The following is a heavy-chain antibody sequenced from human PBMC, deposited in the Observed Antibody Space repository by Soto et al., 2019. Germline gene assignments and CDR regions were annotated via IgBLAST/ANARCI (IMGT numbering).Heavy chain of an antibody. CDR1: GASVSTEGYY. CDR3: ARLSRLASLATYYYLSMDV. Sequence: QVQLQESGPGLVKPSETLSLTCTVSGASVSTEGYYWSWIRQPPGKGLEWMGYVHHSGITNHDPSLKSRLTTSVDTSKNQVSLRLYSVTAADKGVYYCARLSRLASLATYYYLSMDVWCQGTTVNVYS. CDR2: VHHSGIT. V-gene: IGHV4-61*08. D-gene: IGHD5-12*01. J-gene: IGHJ6*02.